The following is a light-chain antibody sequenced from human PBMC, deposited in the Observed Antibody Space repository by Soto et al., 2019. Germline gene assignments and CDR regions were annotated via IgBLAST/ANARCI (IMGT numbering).Light chain of an antibody. Sequence: DIVMTQSPDSLAVSLGERATINCKSSQSVLYSSNNKNYLAWFQHQPGQPPKLLIYWASTRESGVPDRFSGSGSGTDFTLTISSLQTEDVAVYYCQQYYDNPWTFGQGTKLEIK. CDR1: QSVLYSSNNKNY. CDR2: WAS. J-gene: IGKJ2*01. CDR3: QQYYDNPWT. V-gene: IGKV4-1*01.